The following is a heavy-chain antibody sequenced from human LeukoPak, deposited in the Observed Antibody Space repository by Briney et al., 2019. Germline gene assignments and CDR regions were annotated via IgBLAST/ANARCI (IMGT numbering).Heavy chain of an antibody. Sequence: GGSLRLSRAASGFTFSVSWMSWGRQAPGKGLEWVANIKYDGSEKYYVDSVKGRFTISRDNAKNSLYLQMNSLRAEDTAVYYCARGGTTFEHWGQGTLVTVSS. J-gene: IGHJ1*01. CDR2: IKYDGSEK. D-gene: IGHD1-1*01. CDR3: ARGGTTFEH. CDR1: GFTFSVSW. V-gene: IGHV3-7*01.